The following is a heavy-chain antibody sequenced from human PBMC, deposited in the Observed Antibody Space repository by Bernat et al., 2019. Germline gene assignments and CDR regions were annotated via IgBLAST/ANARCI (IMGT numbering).Heavy chain of an antibody. V-gene: IGHV4-39*01. CDR3: ARHREQWLVRPLSFDY. D-gene: IGHD6-19*01. CDR1: GGSISSSSYY. Sequence: QLQLQESGPGLVKPSETLSLTFTVSGGSISSSSYYWGWIRQPPGKGLEWIGSIYYSGSTYYNPSLKNRVTISVDTSQNQFSLTMSYVTAADTAVYYCARHREQWLVRPLSFDYRGKGTLIAVSS. J-gene: IGHJ4*02. CDR2: IYYSGST.